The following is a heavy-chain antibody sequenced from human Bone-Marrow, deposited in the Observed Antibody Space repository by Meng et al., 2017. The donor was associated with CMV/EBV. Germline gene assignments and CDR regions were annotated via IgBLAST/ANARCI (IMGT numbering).Heavy chain of an antibody. V-gene: IGHV3-15*01. CDR2: IKSITDGGTT. CDR3: TTADFWSGYSARPLDY. D-gene: IGHD3-3*01. CDR1: GFTLSNAW. Sequence: GESLKISCAASGFTLSNAWMSWVRQAPGKGLEWVGRIKSITDGGTTDYPAPAKGSFSISRDDSSNTLYLQMNSLRTEDTAVYYCTTADFWSGYSARPLDYWGQGTLVTVSS. J-gene: IGHJ4*02.